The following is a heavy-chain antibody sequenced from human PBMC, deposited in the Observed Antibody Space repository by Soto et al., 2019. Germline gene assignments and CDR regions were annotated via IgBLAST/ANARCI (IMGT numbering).Heavy chain of an antibody. CDR3: ARASGSNRHFDF. J-gene: IGHJ4*02. CDR1: GLTFSSYW. CDR2: VNTEGSST. V-gene: IGHV3-74*01. Sequence: EVQLVESVGGLVQPGESLRLSCAASGLTFSSYWMHWVRRAPGKGLVWVSRVNTEGSSTTYADYVKARFTISRDNTKNTLYVQMNSLRVEDTAVYCCARASGSNRHFDFWGQGALVTVSS. D-gene: IGHD1-26*01.